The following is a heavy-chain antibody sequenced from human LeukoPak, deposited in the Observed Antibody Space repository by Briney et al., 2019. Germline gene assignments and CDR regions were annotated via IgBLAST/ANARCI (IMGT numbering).Heavy chain of an antibody. CDR1: GFSFSDYW. J-gene: IGHJ4*02. CDR2: IKPTGSDK. D-gene: IGHD5-18*01. V-gene: IGHV3-7*01. Sequence: GGSLRLSCAVSGFSFSDYWMSWVRQAPGKGLEWVANIKPTGSDKYYVDSVKGRFTMSRDNAKTSLYLQMNSLRVEDTAVYYCARGGYRRGYFDYWGQGTLVTVS. CDR3: ARGGYRRGYFDY.